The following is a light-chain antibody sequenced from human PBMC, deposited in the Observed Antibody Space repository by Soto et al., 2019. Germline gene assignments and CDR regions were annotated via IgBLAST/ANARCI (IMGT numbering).Light chain of an antibody. CDR2: SAS. J-gene: IGKJ2*01. CDR3: QQSYSTPYS. Sequence: DIQMTQSPSSLSASVRDRVTITCRTSQSINSYLNWYQQKPGKAPKLLIYSASSLQGGVPSRFVGSGSGTAFTLTISSRQPEDFATYYCQQSYSTPYSFGQGTKLDI. CDR1: QSINSY. V-gene: IGKV1-39*01.